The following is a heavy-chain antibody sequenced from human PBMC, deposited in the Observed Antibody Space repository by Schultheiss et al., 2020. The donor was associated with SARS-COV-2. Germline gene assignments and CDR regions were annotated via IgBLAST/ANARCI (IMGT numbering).Heavy chain of an antibody. V-gene: IGHV3-66*02. D-gene: IGHD6-19*01. J-gene: IGHJ4*02. CDR3: AREGSRYSSGWSWFDY. Sequence: GGSLRLSCAASGFTFSSYAMSWVRQAPGKGLEWVSVIYSGGSTYYADSVKGRFTISRDNSKNTLYLQMSSLRAEDTAVYYCAREGSRYSSGWSWFDYWGQGTLVTVSS. CDR1: GFTFSSYA. CDR2: IYSGGST.